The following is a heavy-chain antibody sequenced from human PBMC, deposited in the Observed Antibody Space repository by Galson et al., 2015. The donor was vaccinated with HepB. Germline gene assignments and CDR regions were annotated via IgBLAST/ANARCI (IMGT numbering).Heavy chain of an antibody. CDR1: GFTFSSYG. Sequence: SLRLSCAASGFTFSSYGMHWVRQAPGKGLEWVAVISYDGSNKYYADSVKGRFTISRDNSKNTLYLQMNSLRAEDTAVYYCAKDTWPPTSSGYHPDYWGQGTLVTVSS. J-gene: IGHJ4*02. CDR3: AKDTWPPTSSGYHPDY. D-gene: IGHD3-22*01. CDR2: ISYDGSNK. V-gene: IGHV3-30*18.